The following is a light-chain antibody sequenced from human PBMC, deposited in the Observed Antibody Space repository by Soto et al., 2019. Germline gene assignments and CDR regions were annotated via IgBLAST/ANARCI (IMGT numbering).Light chain of an antibody. CDR2: DAS. Sequence: DIQMTQSPSTLSASVGERDTITSRASQSISSWLAWYQQKPGKAPKLLIYDASSLESGVPSRFSGSGSGTEFTLTISSLQPDDFATYYCQQYNSYSQTFGQGTKV. CDR1: QSISSW. CDR3: QQYNSYSQT. J-gene: IGKJ1*01. V-gene: IGKV1-5*01.